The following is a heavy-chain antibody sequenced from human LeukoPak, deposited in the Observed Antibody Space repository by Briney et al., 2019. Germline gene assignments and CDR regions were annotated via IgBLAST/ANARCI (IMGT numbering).Heavy chain of an antibody. CDR2: ISSSSNYI. V-gene: IGHV3-21*01. CDR1: GXTFSSYS. D-gene: IGHD7-27*01. Sequence: GGSLRLSCAASGXTFSSYSMNWVRQAPGKGLEWVSSISSSSNYIYYADSLKGRFTISRDNAKNSLYLQMNSLRAEDTAVYYCARDGTRGDFNYWGQGTLVTVSS. CDR3: ARDGTRGDFNY. J-gene: IGHJ4*02.